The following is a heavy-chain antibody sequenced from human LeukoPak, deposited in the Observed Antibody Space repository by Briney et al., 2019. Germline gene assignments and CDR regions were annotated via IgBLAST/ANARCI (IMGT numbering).Heavy chain of an antibody. V-gene: IGHV1-18*01. CDR2: ISAYGNT. D-gene: IGHD3-22*01. Sequence: ASVKVSCKASGYSFTSYGISWVRQAPGQGLEWMGWISAYGNTNYAQKFQGRVTMTTDTSTNTTYMELRSLRSDDTAVYYCAREGSYYDSSGYPLDAFDIWGQGTEVTVSS. J-gene: IGHJ3*02. CDR1: GYSFTSYG. CDR3: AREGSYYDSSGYPLDAFDI.